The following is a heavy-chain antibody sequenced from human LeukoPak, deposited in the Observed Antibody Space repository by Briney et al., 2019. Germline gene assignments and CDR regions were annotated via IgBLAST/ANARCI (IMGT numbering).Heavy chain of an antibody. D-gene: IGHD3-16*01. J-gene: IGHJ5*02. CDR2: IIPIFGTA. V-gene: IGHV1-69*13. CDR3: ARGALKGEHWFDP. Sequence: GASVKVSCKASGGTFSSYAISWVRQAPGQGLEWMGGIIPIFGTANYAQKFQGRVTITADESTSTAYMELSSLRSEDTAVYYCARGALKGEHWFDPWGQGALVTVSS. CDR1: GGTFSSYA.